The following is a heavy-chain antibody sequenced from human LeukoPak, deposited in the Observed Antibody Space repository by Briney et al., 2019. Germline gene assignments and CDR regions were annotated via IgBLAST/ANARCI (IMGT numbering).Heavy chain of an antibody. CDR1: GGSIKTYY. J-gene: IGHJ6*02. D-gene: IGHD2/OR15-2a*01. CDR3: ARATNVGYFYYYGMDV. V-gene: IGHV4-59*01. Sequence: PSETLSLTCTVSGGSIKTYYWSWIRQPPGKVLEWIGYIYDSGITTYNPFLKSRVTLSVDTSKNQFSLKLSSVTAADTAMYYCARATNVGYFYYYGMDVWGQGTTVTVSS. CDR2: IYDSGIT.